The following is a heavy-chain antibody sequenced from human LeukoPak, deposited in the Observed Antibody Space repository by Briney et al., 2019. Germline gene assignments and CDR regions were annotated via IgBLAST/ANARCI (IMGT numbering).Heavy chain of an antibody. J-gene: IGHJ3*02. CDR2: ISAYNGNT. CDR1: GYTFTSYG. D-gene: IGHD2-2*01. CDR3: ARDIRRYCSSTSCYDAFDI. Sequence: ASVKVSCKASGYTFTSYGISWVRQAPGQGLEWMGWISAYNGNTNYAQRLQGRVTMTTDTSTSTAYMELSSLRSEDTAVYYCARDIRRYCSSTSCYDAFDIWGQGTMVTVSS. V-gene: IGHV1-18*01.